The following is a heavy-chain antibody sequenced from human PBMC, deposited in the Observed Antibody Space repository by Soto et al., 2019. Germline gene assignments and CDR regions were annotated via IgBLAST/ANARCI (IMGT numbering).Heavy chain of an antibody. V-gene: IGHV4-4*02. Sequence: QVQLQESGPGLVKPSGTLSLTCAVSSGSISSSNWWSWVRQPPGKGLEWIGEIYHSGSTNYNPSLKGRVTISVDQSKNQFSLKLSSVTAADTAVYYCAGGSYDYIWGSPPVAFDIWGQGTMVTVSS. CDR2: IYHSGST. J-gene: IGHJ3*02. D-gene: IGHD3-16*01. CDR3: AGGSYDYIWGSPPVAFDI. CDR1: SGSISSSNW.